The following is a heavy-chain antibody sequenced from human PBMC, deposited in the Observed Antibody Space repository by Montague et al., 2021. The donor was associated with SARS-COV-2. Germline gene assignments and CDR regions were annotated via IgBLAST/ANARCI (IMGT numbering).Heavy chain of an antibody. CDR2: INWSADKT. CDR1: GLKFDDSG. CDR3: ARYYGGSFYGLDV. D-gene: IGHD3-3*01. Sequence: SLRLSCAASGLKFDDSGMTWVRQAPGKGLEWVCDINWSADKTTYADSVKGRFTISRDNAKNSLFLQVNSLRAEDTALYYCARYYGGSFYGLDVWGQGTTVSVSS. V-gene: IGHV3-20*04. J-gene: IGHJ6*02.